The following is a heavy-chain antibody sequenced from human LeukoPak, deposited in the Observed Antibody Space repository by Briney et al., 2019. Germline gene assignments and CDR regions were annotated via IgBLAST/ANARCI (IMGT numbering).Heavy chain of an antibody. CDR1: GGPFSGYY. D-gene: IGHD6-13*01. V-gene: IGHV4-34*01. CDR3: AREGSSWYSD. J-gene: IGHJ4*02. CDR2: INHSGST. Sequence: PSETLSLTCAVYGGPFSGYYWSWIRQPPGKGLEWIGEINHSGSTNYNPSLKSRVTISVDTSKNQFSLKLSSVTAADTAVYYCAREGSSWYSDWGQGTLVTVSS.